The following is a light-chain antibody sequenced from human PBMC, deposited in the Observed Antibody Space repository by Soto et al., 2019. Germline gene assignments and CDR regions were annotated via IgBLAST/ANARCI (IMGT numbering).Light chain of an antibody. CDR2: GAS. J-gene: IGKJ1*01. Sequence: EIPMTQSPSPPSSSGGGRVTLGCRASQSVSDWLAWYQQRPGKAPKVLIYGASSLESGVPSRFSGSGSGTEFTLTISGLQPDDFATYYCQQYNSYPWTFGQGTKVDIK. CDR1: QSVSDW. CDR3: QQYNSYPWT. V-gene: IGKV1-5*01.